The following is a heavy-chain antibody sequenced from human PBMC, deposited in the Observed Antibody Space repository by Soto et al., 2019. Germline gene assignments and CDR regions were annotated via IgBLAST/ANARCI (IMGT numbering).Heavy chain of an antibody. J-gene: IGHJ5*02. CDR1: GGSFSGYY. CDR2: INHSGST. V-gene: IGHV4-34*01. D-gene: IGHD3-9*01. CDR3: ARQLRYFDWLLLSWFDP. Sequence: QVQLQQWGAGLLKPSETLSLTCAVYGGSFSGYYWSWIRQPPGKGLEWIGEINHSGSTNYNPSLKSRVTISVDTSKNQFSLKLSSVTAADTALYYCARQLRYFDWLLLSWFDPWGQGTLVTVSS.